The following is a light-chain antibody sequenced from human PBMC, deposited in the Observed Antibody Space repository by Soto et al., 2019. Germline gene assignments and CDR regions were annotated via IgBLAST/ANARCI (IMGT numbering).Light chain of an antibody. J-gene: IGLJ1*01. Sequence: QSALTQPASVSGSPGQSITISCTGTSSDVGGYNYVSWYQQHPGKAPKLMIYDVNKRPSGVPDRFSGSKSANTASLTVSGLQAEDEADYYCSSHAGDNNPFVFGTGTKLTVL. CDR3: SSHAGDNNPFV. V-gene: IGLV2-8*01. CDR1: SSDVGGYNY. CDR2: DVN.